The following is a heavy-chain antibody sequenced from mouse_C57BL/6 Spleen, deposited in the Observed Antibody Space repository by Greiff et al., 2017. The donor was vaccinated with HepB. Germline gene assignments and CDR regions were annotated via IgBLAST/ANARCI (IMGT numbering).Heavy chain of an antibody. Sequence: VQLQQPGAELVMPGASVKLSCKASGYTFTSYWMHWVKQRPGQGLEWIGEIDPSDSYTNYNQKFKGKSTLTVDKSSSTAYMQLSSLTSEDSAVYYCARNYGSSNYFDYWGQGTTLTVSS. D-gene: IGHD1-1*01. J-gene: IGHJ2*01. CDR3: ARNYGSSNYFDY. CDR2: IDPSDSYT. V-gene: IGHV1-69*01. CDR1: GYTFTSYW.